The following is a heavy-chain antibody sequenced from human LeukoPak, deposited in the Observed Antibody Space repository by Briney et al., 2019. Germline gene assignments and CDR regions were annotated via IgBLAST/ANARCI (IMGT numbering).Heavy chain of an antibody. Sequence: KPSETLSLTCAVYGGSFSGYYWSWIRQPPGKGLEWIGEINHSGSPNYNPSLKSRVTRSVDTSKNQFSLKLSSVTAADTGVYYCARRGGALYDFWSGFYYYYGMDVWGQGTTVTVSS. V-gene: IGHV4-34*01. CDR1: GGSFSGYY. J-gene: IGHJ6*02. CDR2: INHSGSP. D-gene: IGHD3-3*01. CDR3: ARRGGALYDFWSGFYYYYGMDV.